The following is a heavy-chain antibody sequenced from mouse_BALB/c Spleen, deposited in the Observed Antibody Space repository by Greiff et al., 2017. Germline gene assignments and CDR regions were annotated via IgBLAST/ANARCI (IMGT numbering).Heavy chain of an antibody. V-gene: IGHV3-2*02. D-gene: IGHD3-1*01. CDR1: GYSITSDYA. Sequence: DVKLVESGPGLVKPSQSLSLTCTVTGYSITSDYAWNWIRQFPGNKLEWMGYISYSGSTSYNPSLKSRISITRDTSKNQFFLQLNSVTTEDTATYYCARGGSGYGYWGQGTTLTVSS. CDR3: ARGGSGYGY. J-gene: IGHJ2*01. CDR2: ISYSGST.